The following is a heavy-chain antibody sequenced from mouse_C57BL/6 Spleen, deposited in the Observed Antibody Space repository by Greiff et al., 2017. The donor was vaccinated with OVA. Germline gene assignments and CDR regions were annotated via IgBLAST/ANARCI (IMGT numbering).Heavy chain of an antibody. J-gene: IGHJ4*01. CDR3: ARDSLWDYAMDY. V-gene: IGHV5-6*01. CDR1: GFTFSSYG. Sequence: EVQGVESGGDLVKPGGSLKLSCAASGFTFSSYGMSWVRQTPDKRLEWVATISSGGSYTYYPDSVKGRITISKDNAKNTLYLQMSSLKSEDTAMYYCARDSLWDYAMDYWGQGTSVTVSS. CDR2: ISSGGSYT. D-gene: IGHD6-5*01.